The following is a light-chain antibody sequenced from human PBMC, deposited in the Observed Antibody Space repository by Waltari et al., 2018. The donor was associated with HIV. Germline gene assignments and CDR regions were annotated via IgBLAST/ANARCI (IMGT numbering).Light chain of an antibody. CDR3: QVWDSGSGFPHVE. CDR2: DDV. Sequence: SYVLTQPPSVSVAPGQTASITCGGINIGSKSVHWYQQKPGQAPFLVVYDDVDRPSGIPERFSGSNSGNAATLTISRVEVGDEADYYCQVWDSGSGFPHVEFGGGTKLTVL. J-gene: IGLJ2*01. V-gene: IGLV3-21*02. CDR1: NIGSKS.